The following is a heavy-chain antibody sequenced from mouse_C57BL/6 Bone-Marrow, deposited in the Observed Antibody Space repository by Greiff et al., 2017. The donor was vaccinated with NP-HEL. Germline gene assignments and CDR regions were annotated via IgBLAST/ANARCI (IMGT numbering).Heavy chain of an antibody. D-gene: IGHD1-1*01. CDR2: IWTGGGT. Sequence: LQESGPGLVAPSQSLSITCTVSGFSLTSYAISWVRQPPGKGLEWLGVIWTGGGTNYNSALKSRLSISKDNSKSQVFLKMNSLQTDDTARYYCARKVPYYYGSSHFDYWGQGTTLTVSS. J-gene: IGHJ2*01. V-gene: IGHV2-9-1*01. CDR1: GFSLTSYA. CDR3: ARKVPYYYGSSHFDY.